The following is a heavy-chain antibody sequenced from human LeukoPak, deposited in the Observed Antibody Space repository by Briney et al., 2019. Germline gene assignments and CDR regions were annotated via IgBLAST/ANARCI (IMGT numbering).Heavy chain of an antibody. CDR2: IKSDGSST. D-gene: IGHD3-3*01. V-gene: IGHV3-74*01. Sequence: GGSLRLSCAASGFTFSTYWMNWVRQAPGKGLVWVSHIKSDGSSTSYADSVKGRFTISRDNSKNTLYLQMNSLRAEDTAVYYCAKDRSGSFDYWGQGTLVTVSS. CDR3: AKDRSGSFDY. CDR1: GFTFSTYW. J-gene: IGHJ4*02.